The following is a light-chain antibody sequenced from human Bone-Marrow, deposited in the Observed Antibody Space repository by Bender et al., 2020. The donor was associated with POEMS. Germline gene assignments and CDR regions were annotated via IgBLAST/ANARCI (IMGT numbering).Light chain of an antibody. J-gene: IGLJ1*01. CDR2: EVT. CDR3: GSYAGSDNYV. V-gene: IGLV2-8*01. Sequence: QSALTQPASVSGSPGQSITISCTGTSSDVGRYNYVYWYRQDPGKAPKLIISEVTKRPSGVPDRFSGSKSGNTAYLTVSGLQAKDEADYYCGSYAGSDNYVFGTGTKVTVL. CDR1: SSDVGRYNY.